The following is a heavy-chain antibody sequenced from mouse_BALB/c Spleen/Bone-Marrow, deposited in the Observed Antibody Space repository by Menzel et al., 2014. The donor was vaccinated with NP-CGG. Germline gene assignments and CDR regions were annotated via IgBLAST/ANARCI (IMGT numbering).Heavy chain of an antibody. CDR3: ARELGHYAMDY. V-gene: IGHV2-6-7*01. D-gene: IGHD4-1*01. CDR2: IWGDGST. Sequence: QLQQPGPGLVAPSQSLSITCTVSGFSLTGYGVNWVRQPPGKGLEWLGMIWGDGSTDYNSALKSRLSISKDNSKSQVFLKMNSLQTDDTARYYCARELGHYAMDYWGQGTSVTVSS. CDR1: GFSLTGYG. J-gene: IGHJ4*01.